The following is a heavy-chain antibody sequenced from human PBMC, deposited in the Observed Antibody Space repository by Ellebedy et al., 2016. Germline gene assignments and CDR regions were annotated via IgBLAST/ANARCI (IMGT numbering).Heavy chain of an antibody. Sequence: GGSLRLSCAASGFTFSDYYMSWIRQAPGKGLEWVSYISSSGSTIYYADSVKGRFTISRDNAKNSLYLQMNSLRAEDTAVYYCARVVNDYYDSSGYYFPVWYYFDYWGQGTLVTVSS. CDR1: GFTFSDYY. D-gene: IGHD3-22*01. J-gene: IGHJ4*02. CDR3: ARVVNDYYDSSGYYFPVWYYFDY. V-gene: IGHV3-11*01. CDR2: ISSSGSTI.